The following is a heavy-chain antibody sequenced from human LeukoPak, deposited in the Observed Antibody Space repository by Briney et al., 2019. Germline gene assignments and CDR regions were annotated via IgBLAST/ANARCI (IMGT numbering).Heavy chain of an antibody. D-gene: IGHD6-13*01. CDR3: ARDIAAAGFDY. V-gene: IGHV3-21*01. J-gene: IGHJ4*02. Sequence: GGSLRLSCAASGFTSSSYSMNWVRQAPGKGLEWVSSISSSSSYIYYADSVKGRFTISRDNAKNSLYLQMNSLRAEDTAVYYCARDIAAAGFDYWGQGTLVTVSS. CDR1: GFTSSSYS. CDR2: ISSSSSYI.